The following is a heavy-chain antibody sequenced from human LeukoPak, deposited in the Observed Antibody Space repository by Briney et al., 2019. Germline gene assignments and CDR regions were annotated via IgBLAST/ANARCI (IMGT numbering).Heavy chain of an antibody. CDR2: INPNSGGT. D-gene: IGHD2-15*01. Sequence: ASVKVSCKASGYTFTGYYMHWVRPAPGQGLEWMGWINPNSGGTNYAQKFQGRVTMTRDTSISTAYMELSRLRSDDTAVYYCARGVVVAATDENWFDPWGQGTLVTVSS. CDR3: ARGVVVAATDENWFDP. CDR1: GYTFTGYY. J-gene: IGHJ5*02. V-gene: IGHV1-2*02.